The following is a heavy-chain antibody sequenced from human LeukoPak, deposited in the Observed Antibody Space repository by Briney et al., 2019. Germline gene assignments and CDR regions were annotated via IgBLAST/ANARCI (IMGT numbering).Heavy chain of an antibody. J-gene: IGHJ4*02. D-gene: IGHD6-13*01. CDR3: AKAEPIAAAGNAFDY. V-gene: IGHV3-23*01. CDR2: ISGSGGST. CDR1: GFTFSSYA. Sequence: GGSLRLSCAASGFTFSSYAMSWVRQAPGKGLEWVSGISGSGGSTDYADSVKGRFIISRDNSKNTLYLQMNSLRVEDTAVYYCAKAEPIAAAGNAFDYWGQGTLVTVSS.